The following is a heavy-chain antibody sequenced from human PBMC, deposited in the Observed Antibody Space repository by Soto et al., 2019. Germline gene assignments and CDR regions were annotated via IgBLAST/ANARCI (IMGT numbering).Heavy chain of an antibody. CDR2: ISWNSGSI. J-gene: IGHJ3*02. D-gene: IGHD1-26*01. V-gene: IGHV3-9*01. CDR3: AKALSGVPKGGAFDI. CDR1: GFTFDDYA. Sequence: PGGSLRLSCAASGFTFDDYAMHWVRQAPGKGLEWVSGISWNSGSIGYADSVKDRFTISRDNAKNSLYLQMNSLRAEDTALYYCAKALSGVPKGGAFDIWGQGTMVTVSS.